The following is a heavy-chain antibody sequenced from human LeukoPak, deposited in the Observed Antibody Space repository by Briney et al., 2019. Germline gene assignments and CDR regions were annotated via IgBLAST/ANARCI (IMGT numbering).Heavy chain of an antibody. Sequence: SETLSLTCAVSGGSISSSNWWNWVRQPPGKGLEWIGEIYHSGSTNYNPSLRSRVTISVDKSKNQFSLKLNSVTAADTAVYYCARDRGTWNDDGFDYWGQGTLVTVSS. V-gene: IGHV4-4*02. D-gene: IGHD1-1*01. CDR2: IYHSGST. J-gene: IGHJ4*02. CDR1: GGSISSSNW. CDR3: ARDRGTWNDDGFDY.